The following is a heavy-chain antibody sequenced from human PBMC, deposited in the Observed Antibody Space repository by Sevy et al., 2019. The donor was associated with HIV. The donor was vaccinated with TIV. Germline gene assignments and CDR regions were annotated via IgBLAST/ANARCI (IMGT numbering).Heavy chain of an antibody. CDR3: ARMVSGGLRWELIKENAFDI. D-gene: IGHD4-17*01. V-gene: IGHV3-30-3*01. CDR2: ISHGGSYE. Sequence: GGSLRLSCEASGFAFRDSAIHWVRQSPGKGLEWVALISHGGSYEYYVDSVKGRFPVSSDRSKNILYLQMDSLRAEDTAVYYCARMVSGGLRWELIKENAFDIWGQGTAVTVSS. J-gene: IGHJ3*02. CDR1: GFAFRDSA.